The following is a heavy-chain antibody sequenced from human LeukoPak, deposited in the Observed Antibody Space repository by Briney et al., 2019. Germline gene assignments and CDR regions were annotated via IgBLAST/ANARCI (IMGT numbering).Heavy chain of an antibody. D-gene: IGHD5-12*01. J-gene: IGHJ4*02. CDR3: ARGRSTGYPYYFEY. CDR2: MNPNSGST. V-gene: IGHV1-8*03. CDR1: GYTFTSYD. Sequence: ASVKVPCKASGYTFTSYDINWVRQATGQGLEWMGWMNPNSGSTGYAQKFQGRVTITRNTSISTAYMELSGLRSEDTAVYYCARGRSTGYPYYFEYWGQGTLVTVSS.